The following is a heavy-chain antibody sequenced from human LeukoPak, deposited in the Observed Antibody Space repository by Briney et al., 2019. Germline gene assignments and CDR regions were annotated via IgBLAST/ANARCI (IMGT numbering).Heavy chain of an antibody. J-gene: IGHJ6*02. CDR3: ARGLSSSGWYGMDV. CDR2: ISYDGSNK. D-gene: IGHD6-19*01. V-gene: IGHV3-30-3*01. CDR1: GFTFSSYA. Sequence: GRSLRLSCAASGFTFSSYAMPWVRQAPGKGLEWVAVISYDGSNKYYADSVKGRFTISRDNSKNTLYLQMNSLRAEDTAVYYCARGLSSSGWYGMDVWGQGTTVTVSS.